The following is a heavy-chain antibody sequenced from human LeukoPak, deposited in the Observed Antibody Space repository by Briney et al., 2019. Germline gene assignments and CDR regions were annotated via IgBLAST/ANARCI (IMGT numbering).Heavy chain of an antibody. J-gene: IGHJ4*02. CDR3: ARGWNSSGWYGGAYFDY. D-gene: IGHD6-19*01. CDR2: IYYSGST. V-gene: IGHV4-59*08. Sequence: SGTLSLTCTVSGGSISSYYWSWIRQPPGKGLEWIGYIYYSGSTNYNPSLKSRVTISVDTSKNQFSLKLSSVTAADTAVYYCARGWNSSGWYGGAYFDYWGQGTLVTVSS. CDR1: GGSISSYY.